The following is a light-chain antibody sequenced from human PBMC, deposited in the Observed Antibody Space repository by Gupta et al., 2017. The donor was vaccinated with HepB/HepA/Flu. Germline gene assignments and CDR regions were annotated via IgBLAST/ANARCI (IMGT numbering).Light chain of an antibody. Sequence: SYELTQPPSVSVSPGQTASITCSGDKLGDKYACWYQQKPGQSPVLVIYQDSKRPSGIPERFSGSNSGNTATLTISGTQAMDEADYYCQAWDSSIYVVFSGGTKLTVL. CDR2: QDS. J-gene: IGLJ2*01. V-gene: IGLV3-1*01. CDR1: KLGDKY. CDR3: QAWDSSIYVV.